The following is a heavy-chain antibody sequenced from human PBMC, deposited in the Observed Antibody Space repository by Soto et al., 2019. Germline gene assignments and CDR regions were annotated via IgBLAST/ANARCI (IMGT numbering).Heavy chain of an antibody. D-gene: IGHD4-17*01. Sequence: QVQLQESGPGLVKPSQTLSLTCTVSGGSISRGGYYWSRIRQRPGKGLEWIGYIYYSGSTYYNPSLRSLITIAVDSSKNPFSLQLSSVTDADTAVYCWARVGDYGDPVDSWGQGTLVTVSS. CDR3: ARVGDYGDPVDS. V-gene: IGHV4-31*01. CDR1: GGSISRGGYY. J-gene: IGHJ4*02. CDR2: IYYSGST.